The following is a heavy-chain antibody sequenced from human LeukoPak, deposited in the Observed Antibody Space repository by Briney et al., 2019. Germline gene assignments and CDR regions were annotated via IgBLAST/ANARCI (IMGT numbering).Heavy chain of an antibody. CDR1: GFTFSTFA. Sequence: GGSLRLSCAASGFTFSTFAMSWVRQAPGKGREWVSGIRGRDGTTHHADSVKGRFTISRDSSKNTLYVKMNSLRAEDTGVYYCAKAGDDYYQRLDYWGQGTLVTVSS. CDR3: AKAGDDYYQRLDY. D-gene: IGHD5-24*01. CDR2: IRGRDGTT. V-gene: IGHV3-23*01. J-gene: IGHJ4*02.